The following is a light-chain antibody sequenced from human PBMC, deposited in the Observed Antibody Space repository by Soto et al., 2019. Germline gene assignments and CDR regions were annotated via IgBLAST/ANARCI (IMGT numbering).Light chain of an antibody. CDR1: QGISSY. V-gene: IGKV1-9*01. J-gene: IGKJ3*01. CDR2: AAS. Sequence: DTQLTQSPSFLSASVGDRVTLTCRVSQGISSYLAWYQQKPGKAPKILIYAASTLQGGVPSRVRGSASGTEFTLTRSSLQPEDFATYYFQQLNSYPFLTFGPGAKVDI. CDR3: QQLNSYPFLT.